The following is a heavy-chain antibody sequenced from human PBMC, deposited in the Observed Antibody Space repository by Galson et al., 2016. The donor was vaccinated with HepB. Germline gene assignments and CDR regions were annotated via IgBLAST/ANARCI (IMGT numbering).Heavy chain of an antibody. CDR2: INHSGRT. J-gene: IGHJ4*02. CDR3: AFPYDSSSFDY. D-gene: IGHD3-22*01. Sequence: LRLSCAASGFSFSDFAMSWVRQAPGKGLEWIGEINHSGRTNYNPSLKSRVAISVDMSKNQFSLKLRSVTAADTAVYFCAFPYDSSSFDYWGQGSLVTVSS. CDR1: GFSFSDFA. V-gene: IGHV4-34*08.